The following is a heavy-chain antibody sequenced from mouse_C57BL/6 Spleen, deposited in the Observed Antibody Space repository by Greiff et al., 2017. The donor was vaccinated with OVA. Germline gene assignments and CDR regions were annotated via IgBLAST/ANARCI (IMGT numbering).Heavy chain of an antibody. CDR3: ARSLGDSNYWAMDY. D-gene: IGHD2-5*01. V-gene: IGHV1-19*01. J-gene: IGHJ4*01. Sequence: EVKVVESGPVLVKPGASVKMSCKASGYTFTDYYMNWVKQSHGKSLEWIGVINPYNGGTSYNQKFKGKATLTVDKSSSTAYMELNSLTSEDSAVYYCARSLGDSNYWAMDYWGQGTSVTVSS. CDR2: INPYNGGT. CDR1: GYTFTDYY.